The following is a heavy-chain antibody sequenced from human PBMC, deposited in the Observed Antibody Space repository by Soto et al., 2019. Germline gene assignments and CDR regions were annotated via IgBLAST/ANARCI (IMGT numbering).Heavy chain of an antibody. J-gene: IGHJ4*02. Sequence: APVKVSCKASGYTFTSYGISWVRQAPGQGLEWMGWISAYNGNTNYAQKLQGRVTMTTDTSTSTAYMELRSLRSDDTAVYYCARDRTEYCGGDCSSYYFDYWGQGTLVTVSS. D-gene: IGHD2-21*02. CDR2: ISAYNGNT. V-gene: IGHV1-18*01. CDR3: ARDRTEYCGGDCSSYYFDY. CDR1: GYTFTSYG.